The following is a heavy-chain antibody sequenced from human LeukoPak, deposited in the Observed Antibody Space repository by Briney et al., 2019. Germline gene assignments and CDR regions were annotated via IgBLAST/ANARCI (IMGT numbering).Heavy chain of an antibody. D-gene: IGHD6-19*01. CDR2: ISGPSNNI. J-gene: IGHJ2*01. Sequence: PGGSLRLSCAASGFTFNSFHINWVRQAPGKGLEWISFISGPSNNIDYADSVRGRFTISRDYARNSVYLQMNSLRVDDTAVYYCARGVHITVSGWHFDFWGRGAQVTVSP. CDR1: GFTFNSFH. V-gene: IGHV3-48*04. CDR3: ARGVHITVSGWHFDF.